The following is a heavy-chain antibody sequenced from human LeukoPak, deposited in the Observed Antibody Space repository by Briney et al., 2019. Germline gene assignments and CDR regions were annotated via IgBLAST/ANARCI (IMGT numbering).Heavy chain of an antibody. J-gene: IGHJ3*02. CDR2: IYYSGST. V-gene: IGHV4-38-2*02. CDR1: GYSISGAYY. Sequence: PSETLSLTCTVSGYSISGAYYWGWIRQPPGKGLEWIGSIYYSGSTYYNPSLKSRVTISVDTSKNQFSLKLSSVTAADTAVYYCARGPRRGKQQLVTDAFDIWGQGTMVTVSS. CDR3: ARGPRRGKQQLVTDAFDI. D-gene: IGHD6-13*01.